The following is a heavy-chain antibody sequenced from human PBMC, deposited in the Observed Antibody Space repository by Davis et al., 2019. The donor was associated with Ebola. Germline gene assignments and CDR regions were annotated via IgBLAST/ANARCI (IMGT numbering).Heavy chain of an antibody. J-gene: IGHJ6*03. V-gene: IGHV4-59*01. D-gene: IGHD2-21*01. CDR3: ARDTFGGDPLLDYYYMDV. CDR1: GGSMSSYY. CDR2: IYYSGST. Sequence: SETLSLTCTVSGGSMSSYYWSWIRQPPGKGLEWIGNIYYSGSTNYNPSLKSRVTISVDTSKNQFSLKLSSVTAADTAVFYCARDTFGGDPLLDYYYMDVWGKGTTVTVSS.